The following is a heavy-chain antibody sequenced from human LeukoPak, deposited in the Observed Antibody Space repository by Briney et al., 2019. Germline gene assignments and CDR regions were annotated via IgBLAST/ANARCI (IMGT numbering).Heavy chain of an antibody. J-gene: IGHJ4*02. CDR1: GYTFTTYG. CDR2: ISAYNGDT. Sequence: ASVKVSCKASGYTFTTYGVTWVRQAPRQGLEWMGWISAYNGDTKYVQKFQGRFTMTTDISTSTASMELRSLRSDDTAVYYCARDHSSSCQLLDYWGQGTLVTISP. CDR3: ARDHSSSCQLLDY. V-gene: IGHV1-18*01. D-gene: IGHD6-13*01.